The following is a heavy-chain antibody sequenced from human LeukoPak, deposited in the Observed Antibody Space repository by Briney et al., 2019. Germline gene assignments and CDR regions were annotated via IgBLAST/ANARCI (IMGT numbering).Heavy chain of an antibody. V-gene: IGHV3-23*01. CDR2: ISGSGDRT. CDR1: GFTFNNYA. D-gene: IGHD3-22*01. CDR3: ARPRGDYYDSSGYYWFGY. Sequence: GGSLRLSCAASGFTFNNYAMSWVRQAPGKGLEWVSGISGSGDRTYYADSVKGRFTISRDNAKNSLYLQMNSLRAEDTAVYYCARPRGDYYDSSGYYWFGYWGQGTLVTVSS. J-gene: IGHJ4*02.